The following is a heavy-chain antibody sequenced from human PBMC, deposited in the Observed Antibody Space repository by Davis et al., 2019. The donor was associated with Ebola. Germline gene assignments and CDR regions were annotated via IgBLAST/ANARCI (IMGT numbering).Heavy chain of an antibody. V-gene: IGHV1-18*01. D-gene: IGHD2-2*02. Sequence: AASVKVSCKASGYTFTSYGISWVRQAPGQGLEWMGWINPNSGGTNYAQKFQGWVTMTRDTSASTAYMELSSLRSEDTAVYYCARAGFVVVPAAIVFFYGMDVWGQGTTVTVSS. CDR1: GYTFTSYG. CDR3: ARAGFVVVPAAIVFFYGMDV. CDR2: INPNSGGT. J-gene: IGHJ6*02.